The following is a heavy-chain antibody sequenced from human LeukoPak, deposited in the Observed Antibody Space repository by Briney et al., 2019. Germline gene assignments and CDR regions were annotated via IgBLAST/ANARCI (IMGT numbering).Heavy chain of an antibody. D-gene: IGHD2-15*01. J-gene: IGHJ4*02. CDR2: IYPGDSDT. CDR3: ARLPLRYCSGGSCYQAPFDY. Sequence: GESLKISCKGSGYSFTSYWIGWVRQMPGKGLEWMGIIYPGDSDTRYSPSFQGQVTISADKSISTAYLQWSSLKASDTATYYCARLPLRYCSGGSCYQAPFDYWGQGTLVTVSS. CDR1: GYSFTSYW. V-gene: IGHV5-51*01.